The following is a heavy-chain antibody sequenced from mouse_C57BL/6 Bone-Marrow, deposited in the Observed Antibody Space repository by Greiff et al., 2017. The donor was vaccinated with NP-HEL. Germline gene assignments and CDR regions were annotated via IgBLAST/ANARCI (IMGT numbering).Heavy chain of an antibody. CDR3: ARDYGSSYHDY. CDR2: ISYDGSN. J-gene: IGHJ2*01. V-gene: IGHV3-6*01. D-gene: IGHD1-1*01. Sequence: DVKLQESGPGLVKPSQSLSLTCSVTGYSITSGYYWNWIRQFPGNKLEWMGYISYDGSNNYNPSLKNRISITRDTSKNQFFLKLNSVTTEDTATYYCARDYGSSYHDYWGQGTTLTVSS. CDR1: GYSITSGYY.